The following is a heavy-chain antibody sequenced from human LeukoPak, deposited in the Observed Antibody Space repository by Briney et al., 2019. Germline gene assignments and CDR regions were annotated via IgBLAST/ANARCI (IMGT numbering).Heavy chain of an antibody. V-gene: IGHV3-9*01. D-gene: IGHD3-10*02. J-gene: IGHJ6*04. CDR1: GFTFDDYA. Sequence: GGSLRLSCAASGFTFDDYAMHWVRQTPGKGLEWVSGINWNSGSIDYADSVKGRFTISRDNAKNSLYLQMNSLRAEDTAVYYCAELGITMIGGVWGKGTTVTISS. CDR2: INWNSGSI. CDR3: AELGITMIGGV.